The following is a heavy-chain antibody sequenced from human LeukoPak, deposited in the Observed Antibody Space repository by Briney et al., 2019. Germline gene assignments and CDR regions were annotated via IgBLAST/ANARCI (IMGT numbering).Heavy chain of an antibody. CDR2: IRYDGSNK. D-gene: IGHD2-15*01. CDR3: AKDARYCSGGSCYEGYFDY. V-gene: IGHV3-30*02. J-gene: IGHJ4*02. CDR1: NFTFGSYG. Sequence: GGSLRLSCAASNFTFGSYGMHWVRQAPGKGLEWVAFIRYDGSNKYYADSVKGRFTISRDNSKNTLYLQMNSLRAEDTAVYYCAKDARYCSGGSCYEGYFDYWGQGTLVTVSS.